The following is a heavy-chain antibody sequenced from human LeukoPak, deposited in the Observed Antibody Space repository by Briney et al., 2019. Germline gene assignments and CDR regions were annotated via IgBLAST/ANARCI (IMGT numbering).Heavy chain of an antibody. CDR3: ARGSGSSWYFYFDY. D-gene: IGHD6-13*01. V-gene: IGHV3-20*04. J-gene: IGHJ4*02. Sequence: PGGSLRLSCAASGFTVSRNYMSWVRQAPGKGLEWVSGIKWDGGRTGYADSVKGRFTISRDNTKNSLYLQMNSLRAEDTALYYCARGSGSSWYFYFDYWGQGTLVTVSS. CDR2: IKWDGGRT. CDR1: GFTVSRNY.